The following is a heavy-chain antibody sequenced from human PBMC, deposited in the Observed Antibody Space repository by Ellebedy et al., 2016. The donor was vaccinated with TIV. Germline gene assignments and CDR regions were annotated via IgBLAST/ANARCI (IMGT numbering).Heavy chain of an antibody. Sequence: GGSLRLSCAASQFTVSYNYMNWVRQAPGKGPEWVSGIYTDDSTYYADSVKGRFTVSRDNSKNTLYLQMNSLRAEDTAVYYCAKGIAHGGTFYTASQIWGQGTMVTVSS. CDR1: QFTVSYNY. CDR2: IYTDDST. J-gene: IGHJ3*02. V-gene: IGHV3-53*01. D-gene: IGHD1-26*01. CDR3: AKGIAHGGTFYTASQI.